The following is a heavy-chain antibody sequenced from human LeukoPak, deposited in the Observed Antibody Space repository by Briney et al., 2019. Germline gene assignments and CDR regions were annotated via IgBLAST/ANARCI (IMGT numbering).Heavy chain of an antibody. Sequence: PSETLSLTCTVSGGSISSYYWSWIRQPPGKGLEWIGYIYYSGSTNYNPSLKSRVTISVDTSKNQFSLKLSSVTAADTAVYYCARHPSRSCPATNWGQGTLVTVSS. J-gene: IGHJ4*02. CDR3: ARHPSRSCPATN. V-gene: IGHV4-59*08. D-gene: IGHD2-15*01. CDR2: IYYSGST. CDR1: GGSISSYY.